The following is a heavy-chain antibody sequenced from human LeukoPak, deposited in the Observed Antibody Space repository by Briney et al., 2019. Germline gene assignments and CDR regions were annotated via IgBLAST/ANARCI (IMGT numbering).Heavy chain of an antibody. D-gene: IGHD5-18*01. Sequence: GGSLRLSCAASGFTFSSYAMSWVRQAPGKGLEWVSAISGSGGSTYFADSVKGRFTISRDNSKNTLYLQMNSLRAEDTAVYYCAKTPVPDTAMVMTNWFDLWGQGTLVTVSS. CDR1: GFTFSSYA. J-gene: IGHJ5*02. V-gene: IGHV3-23*01. CDR3: AKTPVPDTAMVMTNWFDL. CDR2: ISGSGGST.